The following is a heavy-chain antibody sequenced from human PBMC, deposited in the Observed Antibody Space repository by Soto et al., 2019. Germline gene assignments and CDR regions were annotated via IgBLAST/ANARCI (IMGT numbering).Heavy chain of an antibody. D-gene: IGHD5-18*01. CDR2: ISYDGSNK. Sequence: PGGSLRLSCAASGFTFSSYAMHWVRQAPGKGLEWVAVISYDGSNKYYADSVKGRLTISRDNSKNTLYLQMNSLGAEDTAVYYCARDSGYSYGFAFDIWGQGTMVTVSS. V-gene: IGHV3-30-3*01. J-gene: IGHJ3*02. CDR1: GFTFSSYA. CDR3: ARDSGYSYGFAFDI.